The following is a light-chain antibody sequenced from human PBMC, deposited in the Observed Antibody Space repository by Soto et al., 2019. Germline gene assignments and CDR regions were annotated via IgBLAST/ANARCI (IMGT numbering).Light chain of an antibody. Sequence: IVLTQSPATLSLSPGERATLSCRAGQSISTYLAWYQQKSGQAPRLLIYDASNRATGTPARFSGSGSGTDFTLTISSLEPEDSAVYYCQQRYNWLTFGGGTKVGIK. CDR3: QQRYNWLT. J-gene: IGKJ4*01. CDR1: QSISTY. V-gene: IGKV3-11*01. CDR2: DAS.